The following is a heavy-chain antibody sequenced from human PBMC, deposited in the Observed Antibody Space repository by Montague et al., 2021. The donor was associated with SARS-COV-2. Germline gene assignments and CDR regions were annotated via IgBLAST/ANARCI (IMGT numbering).Heavy chain of an antibody. CDR2: ISSSGSAK. V-gene: IGHV3-48*03. CDR3: ARGGSVIMVRGLIADAFDI. J-gene: IGHJ3*02. Sequence: SLRLSCAASGFTFSSYEMNWVRQAPGKGLEWVSYISSSGSAKYYADSVXGLFTISRDNAKNSLYLQMNSLRAEDTAVYYCARGGSVIMVRGLIADAFDIWGQGTMLTVSS. CDR1: GFTFSSYE. D-gene: IGHD3-10*01.